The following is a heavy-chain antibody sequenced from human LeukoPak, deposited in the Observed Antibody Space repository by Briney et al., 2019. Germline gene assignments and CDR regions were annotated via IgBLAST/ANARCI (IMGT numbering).Heavy chain of an antibody. CDR2: IYYSGST. V-gene: IGHV4-39*01. J-gene: IGHJ3*02. CDR3: ASVYPKWSTTITPDAFDI. D-gene: IGHD5-12*01. Sequence: SETLSLTCTVSGGSISSSSSYWGWIRQPPGKGLEWIGSIYYSGSTYYNPSLKSRVTISVDTSKNQFSLKLSSVTAADTAVYYCASVYPKWSTTITPDAFDIWGQGTMVTVSS. CDR1: GGSISSSSSY.